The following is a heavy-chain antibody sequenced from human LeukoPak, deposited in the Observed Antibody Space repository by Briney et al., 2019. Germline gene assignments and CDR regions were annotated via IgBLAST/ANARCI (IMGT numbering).Heavy chain of an antibody. J-gene: IGHJ6*04. CDR3: ARGGDGQYYYYGMDV. V-gene: IGHV4-34*01. Sequence: SETLSLTCAVYGGSFSGYYWSWIRQPPGKGPEWIGEINHSGSTNYNPSLKSRVTISVDTSKNQFSLKLSSVTAADTAVYYCARGGDGQYYYYGMDVWGKGTTVTVSS. D-gene: IGHD4-17*01. CDR1: GGSFSGYY. CDR2: INHSGST.